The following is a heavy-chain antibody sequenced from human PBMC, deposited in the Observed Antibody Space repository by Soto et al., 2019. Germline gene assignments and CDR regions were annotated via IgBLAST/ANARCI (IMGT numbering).Heavy chain of an antibody. D-gene: IGHD6-6*01. CDR3: ASFSCGARGCYYYYGMDV. CDR2: IYPGASDT. CDR1: GYSLTNSFSSYW. V-gene: IGHV5-51*01. J-gene: IGHJ6*02. Sequence: PGESLKISCQGSGYSLTNSFSSYWIGWVRQMPGKGLEWMGIIYPGASDTRYSPSFQGQATISADKSISTAYQQWSSLKASDTAMYYCASFSCGARGCYYYYGMDVWGQGTTVTVSS.